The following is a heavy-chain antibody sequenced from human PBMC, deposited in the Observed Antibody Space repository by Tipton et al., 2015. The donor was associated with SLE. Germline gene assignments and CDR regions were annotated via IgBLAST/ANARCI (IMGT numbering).Heavy chain of an antibody. Sequence: TLSLTCTVSGDSISSSSYSWGWIRQPPGKGLEWIGSISYSGTTFYTPSLKSRVTISVDTSKNQFSLKLSSVTAADTAVYYCARQQEDTGDYNGMDVWGQGTTVTVSS. V-gene: IGHV4-39*01. J-gene: IGHJ6*02. CDR1: GDSISSSSYS. CDR3: ARQQEDTGDYNGMDV. D-gene: IGHD2-15*01. CDR2: ISYSGTT.